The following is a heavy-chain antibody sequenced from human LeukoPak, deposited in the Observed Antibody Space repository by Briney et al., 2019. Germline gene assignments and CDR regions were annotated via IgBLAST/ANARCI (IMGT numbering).Heavy chain of an antibody. Sequence: PSETLSLTCTVSGGSISSYYWSWIRQPAGKGLEWIGRIYTSGSTNYNPSLKSRVTISVDTSKNQFSLKLSSVTAADTAVYYCARGLGGLIRPGNVDYYHMDVWGKGTTVIVSS. CDR2: IYTSGST. V-gene: IGHV4-4*07. J-gene: IGHJ6*03. CDR1: GGSISSYY. CDR3: ARGLGGLIRPGNVDYYHMDV. D-gene: IGHD3-16*01.